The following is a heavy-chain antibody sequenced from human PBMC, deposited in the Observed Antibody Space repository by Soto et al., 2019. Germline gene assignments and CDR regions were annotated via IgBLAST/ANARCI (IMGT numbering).Heavy chain of an antibody. J-gene: IGHJ6*02. CDR2: IRGSGSTL. CDR3: AGREGHNRRKAPYYYYYYGMNV. D-gene: IGHD2-15*01. V-gene: IGHV3-48*03. Sequence: GGSLRLSCAASGFTFSSYEMNWVRQAPGKGLEWISYIRGSGSTLYHADSVKGRFTISRDNAKSSLYLQMNSLTAEDTAVYYCAGREGHNRRKAPYYYYYYGMNVWGQGTTVPVSS. CDR1: GFTFSSYE.